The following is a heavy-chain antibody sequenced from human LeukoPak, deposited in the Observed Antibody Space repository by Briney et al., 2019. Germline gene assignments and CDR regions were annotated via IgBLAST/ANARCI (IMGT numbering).Heavy chain of an antibody. J-gene: IGHJ4*02. CDR2: INPGDSDT. V-gene: IGHV5-51*01. D-gene: IGHD5-24*01. CDR1: GYSFSSYW. Sequence: GESLKISCKGSGYSFSSYWIGWVRQMPGKGLEWMGIINPGDSDTRYSPSFQGQVTISADKSISTAYLQWSSLKASDTAMYYCARLLGEMATISSPGYWGQGTLVTVSS. CDR3: ARLLGEMATISSPGY.